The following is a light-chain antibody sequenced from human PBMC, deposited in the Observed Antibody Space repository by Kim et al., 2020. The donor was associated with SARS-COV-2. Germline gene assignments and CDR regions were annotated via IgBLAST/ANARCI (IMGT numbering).Light chain of an antibody. J-gene: IGKJ2*01. CDR1: QDITNY. Sequence: DIQMTQSPSSMSASVGDRVTITCRASQDITNYLGWYQQKPGKVPKRLMYAASSLQSGVPSRFSGSGSGTEFTLTISSLQPEDFATYYCLQYKHSPPTFGRGTKLE. V-gene: IGKV1-17*03. CDR2: AAS. CDR3: LQYKHSPPT.